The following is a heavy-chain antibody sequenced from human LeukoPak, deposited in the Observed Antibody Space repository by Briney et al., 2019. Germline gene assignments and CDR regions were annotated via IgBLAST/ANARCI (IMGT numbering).Heavy chain of an antibody. CDR3: AREGGTGGFDY. D-gene: IGHD3-16*01. Sequence: GGSLRLSCAASGFTFSGYYINWVRQAPGKGLEWVSSISSSSSYIYYADSVKGRFTISRDNAKNSLYLQMHSLRAEDTAVYYCAREGGTGGFDYWGQGTLVTVSS. J-gene: IGHJ4*02. V-gene: IGHV3-21*01. CDR1: GFTFSGYY. CDR2: ISSSSSYI.